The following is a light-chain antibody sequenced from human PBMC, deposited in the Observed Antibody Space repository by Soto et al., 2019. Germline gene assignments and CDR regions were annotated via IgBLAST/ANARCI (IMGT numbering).Light chain of an antibody. J-gene: IGLJ1*01. CDR2: EVS. V-gene: IGLV2-14*01. Sequence: VLAQPASVSGSPGQSITISCTGTSSDVGGYNYVSWYQQHPGKAPKLMIYEVSNRPSGVSNRFSGSKSGNTASLTISGLQADDEADYYCSSYTSSSTLEVFGTGTKVTVL. CDR3: SSYTSSSTLEV. CDR1: SSDVGGYNY.